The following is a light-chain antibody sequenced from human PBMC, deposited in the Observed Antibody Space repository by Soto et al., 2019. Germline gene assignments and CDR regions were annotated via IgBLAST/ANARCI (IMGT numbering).Light chain of an antibody. CDR3: GGWDDSLSGPV. V-gene: IGLV2-8*01. Sequence: QSALTQPPSASGSPGQSVTISCTGSCSDVGDYNYVSWYQQPPGKAPKLIIYEVSKRPSEVPDRFSGSKSGNTASLTVSGLQAEDEADYYCGGWDDSLSGPVFGGGTKVTVL. CDR1: CSDVGDYNY. CDR2: EVS. J-gene: IGLJ2*01.